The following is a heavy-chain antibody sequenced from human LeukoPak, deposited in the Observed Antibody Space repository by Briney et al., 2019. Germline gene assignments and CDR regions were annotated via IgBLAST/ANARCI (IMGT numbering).Heavy chain of an antibody. Sequence: GGSLRLSCAASGFTFSSYSMNWVRQAPGKGLEWVSSISSSSTYIYYTDSVKGRFTISRDNAKNSLFLQMNSLRAEDTAVYYCARVGGGVGVTLDYWGQGTLVTVSS. CDR3: ARVGGGVGVTLDY. CDR2: ISSSSTYI. D-gene: IGHD1-26*01. V-gene: IGHV3-21*01. J-gene: IGHJ4*02. CDR1: GFTFSSYS.